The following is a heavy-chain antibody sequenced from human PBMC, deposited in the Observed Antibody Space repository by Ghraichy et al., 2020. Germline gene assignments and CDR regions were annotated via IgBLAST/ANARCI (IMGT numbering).Heavy chain of an antibody. J-gene: IGHJ6*02. D-gene: IGHD5-18*01. CDR2: ISYTGRT. V-gene: IGHV4-59*08. CDR1: GGSIRSQF. Sequence: ETLSLICTVSGGSIRSQFWSWIRQPPGKGLEWIGYISYTGRTNYSPSLGGRATISLDTPKNQFSLSLTSVDAADTAVYYCARRGRGYSLYYYGLDVWGPGTTVTVSS. CDR3: ARRGRGYSLYYYGLDV.